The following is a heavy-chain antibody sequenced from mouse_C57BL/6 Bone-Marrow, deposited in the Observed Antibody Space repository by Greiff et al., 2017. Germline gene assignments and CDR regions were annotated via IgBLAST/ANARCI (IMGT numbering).Heavy chain of an antibody. CDR2: IDPETGGT. V-gene: IGHV1-15*01. J-gene: IGHJ2*01. Sequence: QVQLKESGAELVRPGASVTLSCKASGYTFTDYEMHWVKQTPVHGLEWIGAIDPETGGTAYNQKFKGKAILTADKSSSTAYMELRSLTSEDSAVYYCTRRDYDYDVDYWGQGTTLTVSS. CDR1: GYTFTDYE. CDR3: TRRDYDYDVDY. D-gene: IGHD2-4*01.